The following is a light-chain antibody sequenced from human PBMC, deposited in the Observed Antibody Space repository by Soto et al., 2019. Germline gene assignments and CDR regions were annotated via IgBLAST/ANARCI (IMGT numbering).Light chain of an antibody. V-gene: IGKV4-1*01. CDR1: QSVLYSSNNKNY. Sequence: DIVMTQSPDSLAVSLGERATINCKSSQSVLYSSNNKNYLIWYQQKPGQPPKLLLYWASTRESGVPDRFSGSGSGTDFTLTISSLQAEDVAVCYCQQYYTTPLTFGGGTKVEIK. CDR2: WAS. J-gene: IGKJ4*01. CDR3: QQYYTTPLT.